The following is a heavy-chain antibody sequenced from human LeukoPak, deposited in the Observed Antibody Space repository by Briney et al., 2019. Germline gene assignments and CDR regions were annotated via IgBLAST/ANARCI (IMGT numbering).Heavy chain of an antibody. CDR2: IKQDGSDK. CDR1: GFTFSNNW. D-gene: IGHD6-13*01. V-gene: IGHV3-7*03. CDR3: ARGSGSSWYFYFDY. Sequence: GGSLRLSCAASGFTFSNNWMSWVRQAPGKGLEWVANIKQDGSDKYYVDSVKGRFTISRDNAKNSVYLQMNSLRAEDTALYYCARGSGSSWYFYFDYWGQGTLVTVSS. J-gene: IGHJ4*02.